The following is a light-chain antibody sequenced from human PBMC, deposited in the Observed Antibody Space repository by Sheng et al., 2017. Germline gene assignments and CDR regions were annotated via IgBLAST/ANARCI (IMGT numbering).Light chain of an antibody. CDR3: QHSYSPPWT. V-gene: IGKV1-39*01. Sequence: DIQMTQSPSSLSASVGDRVTITCRASQTINKYLNWYQQKPGKAPELLMYAASSLQTGVPSRFSGSGSGTDFTLTINSLQPEDFATYYCQHSYSPPWTFGQGT. CDR1: QTINKY. CDR2: AAS. J-gene: IGKJ1*01.